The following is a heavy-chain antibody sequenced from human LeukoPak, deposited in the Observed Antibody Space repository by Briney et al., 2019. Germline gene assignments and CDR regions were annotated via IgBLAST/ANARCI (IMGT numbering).Heavy chain of an antibody. J-gene: IGHJ4*02. CDR3: AKEKRYCSGGSCYRPLDY. CDR1: GFTFDDYA. Sequence: GRSLRLSCAASGFTFDDYAMHWVRQAPGKGLEWVSGISWNSGSIGYPDSVKGRFTISRDNAKNSLYLQMNSLRAEDTALYYCAKEKRYCSGGSCYRPLDYWGQGTLVTVSS. V-gene: IGHV3-9*01. CDR2: ISWNSGSI. D-gene: IGHD2-15*01.